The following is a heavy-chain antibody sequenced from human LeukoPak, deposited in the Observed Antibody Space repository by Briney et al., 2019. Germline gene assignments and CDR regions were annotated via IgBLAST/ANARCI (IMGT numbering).Heavy chain of an antibody. V-gene: IGHV3-49*04. CDR3: SRHIVGARTYFDD. D-gene: IGHD1-26*01. CDR1: GFTFGDYA. Sequence: QPGRSLRLSCTASGFTFGDYAMSWVRPAPGEGLDWVDIITSKAYGATTDYAASVKGRFAISRDDSKSIAYLQMSSLKTEDTAVYYCSRHIVGARTYFDDWGQGALVTVSS. CDR2: ITSKAYGATT. J-gene: IGHJ4*02.